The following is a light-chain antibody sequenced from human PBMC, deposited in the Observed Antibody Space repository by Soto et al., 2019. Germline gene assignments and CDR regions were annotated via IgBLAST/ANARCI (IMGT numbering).Light chain of an antibody. J-gene: IGKJ4*01. CDR3: QQANSFPT. Sequence: DIQMTQSPSSVSASVGDRVTITCRASQGISNWLAWYQQKPGKAPNLLIYAASILHSGVPSRFAGSGSGTDFALTISSLQPEDFATYYCQQANSFPTFGGGTKVEIK. CDR1: QGISNW. CDR2: AAS. V-gene: IGKV1D-12*01.